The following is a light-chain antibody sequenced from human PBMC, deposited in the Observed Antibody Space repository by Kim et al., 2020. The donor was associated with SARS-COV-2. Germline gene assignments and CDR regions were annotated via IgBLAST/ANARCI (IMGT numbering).Light chain of an antibody. J-gene: IGLJ1*01. CDR3: GTWDDSLNACV. CDR2: KNN. V-gene: IGLV1-44*01. CDR1: SSNIGRNS. Sequence: GQSVTISCFGSSSNIGRNSVNWYQQIPGTAPTLLISKNNLRPSGVPGRFSGSKSGTSASLAISGLQSEDEADYYCGTWDDSLNACVFGTGTKVTVL.